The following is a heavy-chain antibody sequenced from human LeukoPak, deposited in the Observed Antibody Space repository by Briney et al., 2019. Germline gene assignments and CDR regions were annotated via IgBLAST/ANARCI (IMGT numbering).Heavy chain of an antibody. Sequence: PSHTLSLTCTVSGDSISHGYYYWSWLRQPAGKGLEWIGRNYTSGSNHYNPPLKSRVTISGDTTKNQFSLRLSSVTAADTAVYYCAIASYSYDINGWVPFDYWGQGTLVTVSS. CDR3: AIASYSYDINGWVPFDY. D-gene: IGHD3-22*01. J-gene: IGHJ4*02. CDR1: GDSISHGYYY. CDR2: NYTSGSN. V-gene: IGHV4-61*02.